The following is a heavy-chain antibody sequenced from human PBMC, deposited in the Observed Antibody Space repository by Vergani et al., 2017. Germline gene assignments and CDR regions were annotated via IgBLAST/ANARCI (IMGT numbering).Heavy chain of an antibody. CDR3: ARDLRYCSGGSCQGYAFDI. CDR2: IRYDGSNK. V-gene: IGHV3-30*02. J-gene: IGHJ3*02. Sequence: QVQLVESGGGVVQPGGSLRLSCAASGFTFSSYGMHWVRQAPGKGLEWVAFIRYDGSNKYYADSVKGRFTISRDNSKNTLYLQMNSLRAEDTAVYYCARDLRYCSGGSCQGYAFDIWGQGTMVTVSS. D-gene: IGHD2-15*01. CDR1: GFTFSSYG.